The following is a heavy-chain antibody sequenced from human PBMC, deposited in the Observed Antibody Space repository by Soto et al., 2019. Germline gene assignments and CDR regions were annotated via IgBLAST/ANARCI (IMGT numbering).Heavy chain of an antibody. J-gene: IGHJ3*02. CDR2: INAGNGNT. CDR3: ASIGYCSGGSCRRSDAFDI. CDR1: GYTFTSYA. Sequence: ASEKVSCKASGYTFTSYAMHWVRQAPGQRLEWMGWINAGNGNTKYSQKFQGRVTITRDTSASTAYMELSSLRSEDTAVYYCASIGYCSGGSCRRSDAFDIWGQGTMVTVSS. V-gene: IGHV1-3*01. D-gene: IGHD2-15*01.